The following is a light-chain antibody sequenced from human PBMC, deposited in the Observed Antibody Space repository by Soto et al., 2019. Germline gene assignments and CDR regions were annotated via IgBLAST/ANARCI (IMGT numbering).Light chain of an antibody. Sequence: DIVLTQSPGTLSLSPGERATLSCRASQRVSSSLLAWYQQKPVQAPRLVVSGATYRATGIPDRFSGSGSWTAFSLTISRLEPEDFAVYYWQQYSKSLTFGHGTKLEIK. V-gene: IGKV3-20*01. CDR2: GAT. J-gene: IGKJ2*01. CDR1: QRVSSSL. CDR3: QQYSKSLT.